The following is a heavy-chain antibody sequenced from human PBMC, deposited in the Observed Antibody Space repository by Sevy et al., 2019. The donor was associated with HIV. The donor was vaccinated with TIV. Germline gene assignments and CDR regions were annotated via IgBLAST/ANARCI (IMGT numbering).Heavy chain of an antibody. CDR1: GGTFSSYA. CDR3: ARDPMVRGVSGAFDI. Sequence: ASVKVSCKASGGTFSSYAISWVRQAPGQGLEWMGGIIPIFGTANYAQKFQGRVTITADESTSTAYMELSSLGSEDTAVYYCARDPMVRGVSGAFDIWGQGTMVTVSS. CDR2: IIPIFGTA. J-gene: IGHJ3*02. V-gene: IGHV1-69*13. D-gene: IGHD3-10*01.